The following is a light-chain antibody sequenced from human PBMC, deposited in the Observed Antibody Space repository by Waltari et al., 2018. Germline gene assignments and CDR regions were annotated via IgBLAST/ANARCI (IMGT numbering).Light chain of an antibody. CDR2: GDP. CDR3: QSYDTRLSGAV. V-gene: IGLV1-40*01. J-gene: IGLJ1*01. CDR1: SSNIGTGYP. Sequence: QSVLTQPPSVSGAPGQRVTISCTGSSSNIGTGYPVNWYQQLPGTAPKLLIPGDPARPSGVADRFSGSKSGASAFLAITGLQAEDEADYYCQSYDTRLSGAVFGTGTKVTVL.